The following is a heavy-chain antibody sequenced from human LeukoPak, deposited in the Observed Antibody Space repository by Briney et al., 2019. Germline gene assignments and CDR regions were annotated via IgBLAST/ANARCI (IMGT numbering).Heavy chain of an antibody. CDR1: GGSFSGYY. D-gene: IGHD3-16*01. V-gene: IGHV4-34*01. Sequence: SETLSLTCAVYGGSFSGYYWSWIRQPPGKGLEWIGESNHSGSTNYNPSLKSRVTISVDTSKNQFSLKLSSVTAADTAVYYCARGLGGVVPSNVQSWFDPWGQGTLVTVSS. CDR3: ARGLGGVVPSNVQSWFDP. J-gene: IGHJ5*02. CDR2: SNHSGST.